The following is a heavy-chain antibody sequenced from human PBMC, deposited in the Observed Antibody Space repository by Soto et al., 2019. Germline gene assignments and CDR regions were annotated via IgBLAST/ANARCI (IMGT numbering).Heavy chain of an antibody. CDR3: ARDRAGVGATTYYGMDD. J-gene: IGHJ6*02. CDR2: ISAYNGNT. CDR1: GYTFTSYG. V-gene: IGHV1-18*04. Sequence: QVQLVQSGAEVKKPGASVKVSCKASGYTFTSYGISWVRQAPGQGLEWMGWISAYNGNTNYAQKLQGRVTMTTDASTSTAYMELRSLRSDDTAVYYCARDRAGVGATTYYGMDDCGQGTTVTVSS. D-gene: IGHD1-26*01.